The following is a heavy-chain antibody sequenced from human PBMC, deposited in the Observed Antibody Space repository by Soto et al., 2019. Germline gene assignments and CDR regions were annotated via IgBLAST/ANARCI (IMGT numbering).Heavy chain of an antibody. J-gene: IGHJ4*02. CDR2: IYYNGGT. D-gene: IGHD3-16*02. CDR1: GDSVNSENSY. Sequence: SETLSLTCTVSGDSVNSENSYWNWIRQAPGKGPEWIGYIYYNGGTNYNPSLKSRATILLDTSTNQFSLTLTSVTAADTAVYYSARDGGQGRGVIGHYWGRGILVTVYS. V-gene: IGHV4-61*01. CDR3: ARDGGQGRGVIGHY.